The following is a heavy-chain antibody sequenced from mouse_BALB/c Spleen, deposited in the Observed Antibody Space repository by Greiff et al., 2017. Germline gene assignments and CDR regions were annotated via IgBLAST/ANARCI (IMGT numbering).Heavy chain of an antibody. CDR1: GFTFSSYG. CDR2: INSNGGST. D-gene: IGHD1-1*01. V-gene: IGHV5-6-3*01. CDR3: ARDLYYYGSSYEDY. Sequence: EVKVVESGGGLVQPGGSLKLSCAASGFTFSSYGMSWVRQTPDKRLELVATINSNGGSTYYPDSVKGRFTISRDNAKNTLYLQMSSLKSEDTAMYYCARDLYYYGSSYEDYWGQGTTLTVSS. J-gene: IGHJ2*01.